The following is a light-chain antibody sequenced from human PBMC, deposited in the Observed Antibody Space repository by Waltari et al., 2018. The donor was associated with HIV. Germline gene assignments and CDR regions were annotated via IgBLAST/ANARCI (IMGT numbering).Light chain of an antibody. CDR3: QALATWDITSGGV. Sequence: SYGLTQPPSVSVSPGQTARISCSGDELGHKYVSWYQQRAGQSPVLLIYKDTERHSGIPERFSGANTGNTATLTISGAQATDEAEYFCQALATWDITSGGVFVTGTKVTVL. CDR2: KDT. CDR1: ELGHKY. V-gene: IGLV3-1*01. J-gene: IGLJ1*01.